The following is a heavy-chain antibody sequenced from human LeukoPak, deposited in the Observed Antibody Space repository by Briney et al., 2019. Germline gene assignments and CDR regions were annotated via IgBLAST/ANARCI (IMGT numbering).Heavy chain of an antibody. J-gene: IGHJ6*03. Sequence: VASVKVSCKASGVTFSNFAISWVRQAPGQGLEWMGGIIPIFGTANYAQKFQGRVTITADESTSTAYMELSSLRSEDTAVYYCARARSGWYGDYYYYMDVWGKGTTVTISS. CDR3: ARARSGWYGDYYYYMDV. CDR1: GVTFSNFA. V-gene: IGHV1-69*13. D-gene: IGHD6-19*01. CDR2: IIPIFGTA.